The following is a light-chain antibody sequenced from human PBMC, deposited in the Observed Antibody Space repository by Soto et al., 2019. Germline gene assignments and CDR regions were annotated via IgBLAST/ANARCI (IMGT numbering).Light chain of an antibody. CDR2: EVS. Sequence: QSALTQPPSVSGTPGQSVTISCTGTSSDVGSYNRVSWYQQPPGTAPKLMIYEVSNPPSGGPDRFAGSKSVNTASLTSSGLQAEDEADYCCSSFTSSSTYVVGTGTKVTVL. CDR3: SSFTSSSTYV. J-gene: IGLJ1*01. CDR1: SSDVGSYNR. V-gene: IGLV2-18*02.